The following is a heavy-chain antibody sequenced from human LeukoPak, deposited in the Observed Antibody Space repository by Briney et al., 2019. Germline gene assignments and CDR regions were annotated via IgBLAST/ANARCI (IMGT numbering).Heavy chain of an antibody. Sequence: SETLSLTCAVYGGSFSGYYWSWIRQPPGKELEWIGEINHSGSTNYNPSLKSRVTISVDTSKNQFSLKLSSVTAADTAVYYCARKWLGSSWFKRGWFDPWGQGTLVTVSS. J-gene: IGHJ5*02. D-gene: IGHD6-13*01. CDR1: GGSFSGYY. V-gene: IGHV4-34*01. CDR3: ARKWLGSSWFKRGWFDP. CDR2: INHSGST.